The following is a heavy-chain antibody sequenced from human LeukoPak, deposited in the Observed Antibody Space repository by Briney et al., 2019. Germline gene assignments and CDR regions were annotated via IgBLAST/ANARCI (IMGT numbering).Heavy chain of an antibody. Sequence: SETLSLTCTVSGGFISSYYWSWIRQPPVKGLEWIGIIYYSGSTNDSSSLNSGVTLSVDTSKNQFSLKLSSVTAADAAVYDCGRSAQYGSGSYSGWGQGPLVTASS. V-gene: IGHV4-59*01. CDR3: GRSAQYGSGSYSG. CDR1: GGFISSYY. CDR2: IYYSGST. D-gene: IGHD3-10*01. J-gene: IGHJ4*02.